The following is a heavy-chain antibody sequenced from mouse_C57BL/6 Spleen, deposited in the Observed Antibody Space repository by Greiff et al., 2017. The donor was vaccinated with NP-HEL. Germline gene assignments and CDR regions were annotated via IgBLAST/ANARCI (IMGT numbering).Heavy chain of an antibody. Sequence: QVQLKQSGPELVKPGASVKISCKASGYAFSSSWMNWVKQRPGKGLEWIGRIYPGDGDTNYNGKFKGKATLTADKSSSTAYMQLSSLTSEDSSVYFCARTDYYGSSSFDYWGQGTTLTVSS. J-gene: IGHJ2*01. CDR1: GYAFSSSW. V-gene: IGHV1-82*01. D-gene: IGHD1-1*01. CDR3: ARTDYYGSSSFDY. CDR2: IYPGDGDT.